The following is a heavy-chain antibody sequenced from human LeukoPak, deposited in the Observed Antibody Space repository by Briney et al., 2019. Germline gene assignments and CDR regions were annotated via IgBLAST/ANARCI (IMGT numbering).Heavy chain of an antibody. CDR3: ARNQEIDYYDSSGFYWGVEY. CDR2: ISGGGGTI. CDR1: GFTFSSYV. Sequence: PGGSLRLSCAASGFTFSSYVMSWVRQAPGKGLEWVSFISGGGGTIYYADSVKGRFTISRDNAKNSLHLQMDSLRVEDTAVYYCARNQEIDYYDSSGFYWGVEYWGQGTLVTVSS. D-gene: IGHD3-22*01. V-gene: IGHV3-48*01. J-gene: IGHJ4*02.